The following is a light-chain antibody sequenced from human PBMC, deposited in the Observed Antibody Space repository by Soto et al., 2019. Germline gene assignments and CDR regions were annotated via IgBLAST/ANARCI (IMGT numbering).Light chain of an antibody. V-gene: IGKV3-15*01. CDR3: HQYNYWPGT. J-gene: IGKJ2*01. CDR2: GAS. CDR1: QSVNIN. Sequence: VMTQSPVTLSVSPGERATLSCRASQSVNINLAWYQQKPGQAPRLLIYGASTRPTDIPARFSGSGSGTEFTLTIGSLQSEDFAVYYCHQYNYWPGTFGQGTELDIK.